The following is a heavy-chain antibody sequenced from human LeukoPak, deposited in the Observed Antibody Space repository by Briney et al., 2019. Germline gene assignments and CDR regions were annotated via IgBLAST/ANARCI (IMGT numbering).Heavy chain of an antibody. V-gene: IGHV1-69*04. D-gene: IGHD2-15*01. CDR3: AREDCSGGSCYPYYDCSGYYSH. CDR2: IIPILGIA. J-gene: IGHJ4*02. Sequence: ASVKVSCKASGGTFSSYTISWVRQAPGQGLEWMGRIIPILGIANYAQKFQGRVTITADKSTSTAYMELSSLRSEDTAVYYCAREDCSGGSCYPYYDCSGYYSHWGQGTLVTV. CDR1: GGTFSSYT.